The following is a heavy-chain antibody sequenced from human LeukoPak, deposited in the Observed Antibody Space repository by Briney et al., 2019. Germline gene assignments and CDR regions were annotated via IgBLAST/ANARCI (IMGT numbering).Heavy chain of an antibody. CDR3: ARGHVYLSRGSDWLLIDY. J-gene: IGHJ4*02. Sequence: PETLSLTCAVYGGSLSGYYWSWIRQPPGKGLEWIGEINHSGSTNYNPSLKSRVTISVDTSKNQFSLKLSSLTAAETAVYYCARGHVYLSRGSDWLLIDYWGQGTLVTVSS. CDR2: INHSGST. V-gene: IGHV4-34*01. CDR1: GGSLSGYY. D-gene: IGHD6-19*01.